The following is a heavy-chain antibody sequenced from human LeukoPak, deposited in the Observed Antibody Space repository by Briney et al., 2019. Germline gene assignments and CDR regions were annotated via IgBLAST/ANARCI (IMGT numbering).Heavy chain of an antibody. CDR3: AKVINSGSYYYFDY. D-gene: IGHD3-22*01. V-gene: IGHV3-7*03. Sequence: GGSLRLSCAASGFTFSSYWMSWVRQAPGKGPEWVANIKQDGSEKYYVDSVKGRFTISRDNAKNSLYLQMNSLRAEDTAVYYCAKVINSGSYYYFDYWGQGTLVTVSP. CDR2: IKQDGSEK. CDR1: GFTFSSYW. J-gene: IGHJ4*02.